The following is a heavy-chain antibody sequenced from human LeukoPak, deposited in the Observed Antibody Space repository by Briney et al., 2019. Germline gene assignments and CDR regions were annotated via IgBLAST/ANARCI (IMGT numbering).Heavy chain of an antibody. CDR2: IYPGDSDT. V-gene: IGHV5-51*07. D-gene: IGHD3-10*01. CDR3: ARPYGSGSYGGDSRLDY. Sequence: GESLKISCKGSGYSFTSYWIGWVHQMPGKGLEWMGIIYPGDSDTRYSPSFQGQVTISADKSISTAYLQWSSLKASDTAMYYCARPYGSGSYGGDSRLDYWGQGTLVTVSS. J-gene: IGHJ4*02. CDR1: GYSFTSYW.